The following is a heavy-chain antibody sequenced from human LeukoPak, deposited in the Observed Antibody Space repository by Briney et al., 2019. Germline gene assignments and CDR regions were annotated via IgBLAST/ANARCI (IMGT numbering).Heavy chain of an antibody. CDR1: GYSFTSYW. Sequence: GKSLKISCKGSGYSFTSYWIGWVRQMPGKGLEWMGIIYPGDSDTRHSPSFQGQVTISADKSINTAYLQWSSLKASDTAMYYCARTITPEGSSPFDPWGQGTLVTVSS. V-gene: IGHV5-51*01. CDR2: IYPGDSDT. CDR3: ARTITPEGSSPFDP. D-gene: IGHD5-12*01. J-gene: IGHJ5*02.